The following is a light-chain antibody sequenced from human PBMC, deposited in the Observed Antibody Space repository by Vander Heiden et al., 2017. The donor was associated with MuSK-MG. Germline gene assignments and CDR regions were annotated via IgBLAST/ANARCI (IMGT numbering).Light chain of an antibody. CDR3: KQTDSDQS. V-gene: IGKV1-39*01. CDR2: ASS. J-gene: IGKJ2*01. Sequence: DIQMTQSPSSLSASIGDRVTITCRASQSISTYLNWYQQKPGKAPKVVIFASSNLQSGVPSRFSGSGSGTDFTLTISNLQPEDIATYHCKQTDSDQSFGQGTKLEIK. CDR1: QSISTY.